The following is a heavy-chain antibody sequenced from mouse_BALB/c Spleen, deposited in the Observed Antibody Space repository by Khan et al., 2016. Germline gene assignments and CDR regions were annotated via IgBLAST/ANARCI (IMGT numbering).Heavy chain of an antibody. J-gene: IGHJ4*01. D-gene: IGHD1-1*02. Sequence: QVQLMESGPGLVAPSQSLSITCTVSGFSLIAYGVNWVRQPPGKSLEWLGMIWGDGTTDYNSALKSRLNITKDNSKSQVFLKMISLQTDDTARYXCARGGWGYYAMDYWGQGTSVTVSS. CDR2: IWGDGTT. CDR3: ARGGWGYYAMDY. CDR1: GFSLIAYG. V-gene: IGHV2-6-7*01.